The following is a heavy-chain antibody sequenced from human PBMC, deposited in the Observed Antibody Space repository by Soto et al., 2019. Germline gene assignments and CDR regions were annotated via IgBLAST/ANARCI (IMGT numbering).Heavy chain of an antibody. CDR1: GGSISSYY. J-gene: IGHJ4*02. D-gene: IGHD4-17*01. CDR2: IYYSGST. V-gene: IGHV4-59*01. CDR3: ARLSTVTPPYYYFDY. Sequence: PSETLSLTCTVSGGSISSYYWSWIRQPPGKGLEWIGYIYYSGSTNYNPSLKSRVTISVDTSKNQFSLKLSSVTAADTAVYYCARLSTVTPPYYYFDYWGQGTLVTVSS.